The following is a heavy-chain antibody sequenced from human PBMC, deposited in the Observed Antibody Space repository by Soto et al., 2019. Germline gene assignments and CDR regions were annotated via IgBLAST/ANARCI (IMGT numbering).Heavy chain of an antibody. V-gene: IGHV3-23*01. CDR3: AKAYRRQQQPVQYNWLDP. J-gene: IGHJ5*02. CDR2: ISDGGGTT. D-gene: IGHD6-13*01. CDR1: GFTFSTYA. Sequence: EVQLLESGGGLVQPGGSLRLSCAASGFTFSTYAMSWLRQTPGKGLEWVSGISDGGGTTYYADSVKGRFTISRDNSKSSLYRQMESLRAEDTAVYYCAKAYRRQQQPVQYNWLDPWGQGTLVTVSS.